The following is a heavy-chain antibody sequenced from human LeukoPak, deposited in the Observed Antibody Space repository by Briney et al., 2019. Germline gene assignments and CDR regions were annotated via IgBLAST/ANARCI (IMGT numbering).Heavy chain of an antibody. J-gene: IGHJ3*02. D-gene: IGHD6-13*01. CDR3: ARDPDSSSWGYAFDI. CDR1: GGSISSYY. CDR2: IYNSGNT. Sequence: PSETLSLTCTVSGGSISSYYWSWIRQPAGKGLGWIGRIYNSGNTNYNPSIKSRVTMSVDTSKNQFSLKLSSVTAADTAMYYCARDPDSSSWGYAFDIWGQGTMVTVSS. V-gene: IGHV4-4*07.